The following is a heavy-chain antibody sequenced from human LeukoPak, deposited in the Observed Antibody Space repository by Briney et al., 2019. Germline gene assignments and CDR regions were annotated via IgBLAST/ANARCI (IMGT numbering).Heavy chain of an antibody. CDR2: IYSGGST. CDR3: ASQGVTHDYYYYYGMDV. Sequence: GGSLRLSCAAPGFTVSSNYMSWVRQAPGKGLEWVSVIYSGGSTYYADSVKGRFTISRHNSKNTLYLQMNSLRAEDTAVYYCASQGVTHDYYYYYGMDVWGQGTTVTVSS. CDR1: GFTVSSNY. V-gene: IGHV3-53*04. D-gene: IGHD3-10*01. J-gene: IGHJ6*02.